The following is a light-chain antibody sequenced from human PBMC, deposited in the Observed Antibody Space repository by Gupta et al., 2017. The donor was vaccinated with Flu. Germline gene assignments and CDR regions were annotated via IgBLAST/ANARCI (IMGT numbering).Light chain of an antibody. CDR1: SSDVGAYNY. CDR3: SSYTSSSTWV. V-gene: IGLV2-14*01. J-gene: IGLJ3*02. Sequence: CASLGQSITISCTGTSSDVGAYNYVSWYQQHPGKAPRVMIYEVSKRPSGVSDRFSGSKSGNTASLTISGLQAEDEADYYCSSYTSSSTWVFGGGTKLTVL. CDR2: EVS.